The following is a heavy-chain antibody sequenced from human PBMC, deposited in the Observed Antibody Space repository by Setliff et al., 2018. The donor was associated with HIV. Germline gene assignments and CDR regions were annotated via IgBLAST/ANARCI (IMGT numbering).Heavy chain of an antibody. V-gene: IGHV1-2*02. CDR2: TNPNSGGT. D-gene: IGHD6-13*01. CDR1: GFSFDDYY. J-gene: IGHJ3*02. Sequence: GASVKVSCKASGFSFDDYYMHWVRQAPGQGLEWMGWTNPNSGGTNYAQKFQGRVNMTRDTSISTTYMELSRLRSDDTAVYYCARDPGYKSTWYGVFDIWGQGTMVTVSS. CDR3: ARDPGYKSTWYGVFDI.